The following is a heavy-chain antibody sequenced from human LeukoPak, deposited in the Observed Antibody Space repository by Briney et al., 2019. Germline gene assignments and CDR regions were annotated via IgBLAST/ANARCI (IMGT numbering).Heavy chain of an antibody. CDR3: ARDGEMPTIYFDY. V-gene: IGHV3-7*01. Sequence: PGGSLRLSCAVSGFTFSSHWMSWVRQATGKGLEWVANINQDGSETYYVDSVKGRFTISRDNAKNSLFLQMNNLRAEDTAVYYCARDGEMPTIYFDYWGQGTLVTVSS. CDR2: INQDGSET. J-gene: IGHJ4*02. D-gene: IGHD5-24*01. CDR1: GFTFSSHW.